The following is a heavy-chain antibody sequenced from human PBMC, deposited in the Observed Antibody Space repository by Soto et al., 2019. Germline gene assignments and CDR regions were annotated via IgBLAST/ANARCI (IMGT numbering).Heavy chain of an antibody. CDR1: GFTFSSYG. D-gene: IGHD2-21*01. V-gene: IGHV3-33*01. CDR3: ARGFVVAHLDY. Sequence: QVQLVESGGGVVQPGRSLRLSCAASGFTFSSYGMHWVRQAPGKGLEWVAVIWYDGSNKYYADSVKGRFTISRDKSHNPLYLQMNSLRAEDTAVYYCARGFVVAHLDYWGQGTLVTVSS. J-gene: IGHJ4*02. CDR2: IWYDGSNK.